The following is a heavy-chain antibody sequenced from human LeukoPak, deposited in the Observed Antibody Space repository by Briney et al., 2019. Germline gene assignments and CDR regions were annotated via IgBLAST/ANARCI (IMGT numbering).Heavy chain of an antibody. D-gene: IGHD3-9*01. CDR3: STAVPDYYDTSTGYYTGGFLDY. CDR1: GFTFGNAW. Sequence: GGSLRLSCAASGFTFGNAWLTWVRQAPGKGLEWVGRIKSKFDGGTIDYAAPVKGRFAISRDDSQNTLYLQLNSLNTEDTAVYYCSTAVPDYYDTSTGYYTGGFLDYWGQGTLVTVSS. V-gene: IGHV3-15*01. CDR2: IKSKFDGGTI. J-gene: IGHJ4*02.